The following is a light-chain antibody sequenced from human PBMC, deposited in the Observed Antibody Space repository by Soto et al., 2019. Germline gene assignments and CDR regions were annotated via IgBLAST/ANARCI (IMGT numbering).Light chain of an antibody. CDR2: DAS. J-gene: IGKJ5*01. CDR3: QQRKNWPPIT. V-gene: IGKV3-11*01. CDR1: QNVDKY. Sequence: ETVLTQSPATLSLSPGERATLSCRASQNVDKYLAWFQKKPGQAPRLLIYDASNRATGIPARFSGSGSGTDFTLTISSLEPEDFAVYYCQQRKNWPPITFGQGTRLEIK.